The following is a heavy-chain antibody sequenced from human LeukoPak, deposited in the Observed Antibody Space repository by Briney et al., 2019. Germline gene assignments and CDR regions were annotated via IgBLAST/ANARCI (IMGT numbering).Heavy chain of an antibody. V-gene: IGHV4-39*01. Sequence: PSQTLSLTCSVSGGSISSSSYYWGWIRQPPGKGLECIGSIYYSGSTYYNPSLKSRVTISVDTSKNQFSLRLSSVTAADTAVYYCARASYSYDINGWVPFDYWGQGTLVTVSS. CDR2: IYYSGST. CDR1: GGSISSSSYY. D-gene: IGHD3-22*01. CDR3: ARASYSYDINGWVPFDY. J-gene: IGHJ4*02.